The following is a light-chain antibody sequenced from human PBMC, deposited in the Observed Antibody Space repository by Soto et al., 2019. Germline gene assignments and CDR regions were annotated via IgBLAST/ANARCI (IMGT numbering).Light chain of an antibody. CDR3: QQTYSTPPT. Sequence: DIQMTQSPSSLSASVGGRVTITCRASQSISTYLNWYQQKAGLAPKLLIHAASSLQSGVPSRFSGSGSGTDFTLTISSLQPEDFATYYCQQTYSTPPTFGQGTKVDIK. CDR2: AAS. V-gene: IGKV1-39*01. J-gene: IGKJ1*01. CDR1: QSISTY.